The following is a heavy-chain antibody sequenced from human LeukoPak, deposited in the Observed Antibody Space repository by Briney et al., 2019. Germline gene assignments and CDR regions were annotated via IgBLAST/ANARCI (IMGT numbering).Heavy chain of an antibody. CDR1: GYTFTSSG. D-gene: IGHD6-19*01. V-gene: IGHV1-18*01. J-gene: IGHJ4*02. CDR2: ISAYNGNT. CDR3: ARSREQWLSSDY. Sequence: ASVKVSCKASGYTFTSSGISWVRQAPGQGLEWMGWISAYNGNTNYAQNLQGRVTMTTDTSTSTAYMELRSLRSGDTAVYYCARSREQWLSSDYWGQGTLVTVSS.